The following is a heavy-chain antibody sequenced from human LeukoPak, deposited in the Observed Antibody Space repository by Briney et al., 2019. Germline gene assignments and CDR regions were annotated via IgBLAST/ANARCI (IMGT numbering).Heavy chain of an antibody. CDR2: IKQDGSEK. CDR1: GFTFSSYS. V-gene: IGHV3-7*01. J-gene: IGHJ3*02. Sequence: PGGSLRLSCAASGFTFSSYSMNWVRQAPGKGLEWVANIKQDGSEKYYVDSVKGRFTISRDNAKNSLYLQMNSLRAEDTAVYYCARRDGFCFDIWGQGTMVTVSS. CDR3: ARRDGFCFDI.